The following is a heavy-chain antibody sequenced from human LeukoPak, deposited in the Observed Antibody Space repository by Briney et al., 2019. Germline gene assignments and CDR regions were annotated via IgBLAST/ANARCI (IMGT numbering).Heavy chain of an antibody. D-gene: IGHD6-19*01. J-gene: IGHJ4*02. Sequence: GGSLRLSCAASGFTFSSYDMNWVRPAPAKGLDWVSSISSSSSYIYYADSVKGRFTISRDNAKNSLFLQMNSLRAEDTAVYYCAGVIAVAGRTDDRFDYWGQGTLVTVSS. CDR3: AGVIAVAGRTDDRFDY. V-gene: IGHV3-21*01. CDR1: GFTFSSYD. CDR2: ISSSSSYI.